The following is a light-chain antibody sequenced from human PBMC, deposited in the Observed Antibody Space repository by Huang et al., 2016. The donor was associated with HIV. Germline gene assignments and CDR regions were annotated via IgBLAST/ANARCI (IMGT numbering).Light chain of an antibody. CDR1: QSFTTW. V-gene: IGKV1-5*01. Sequence: DIQMTQSPSTLSASVGDRVTITCRASQSFTTWLAWYQQKPGKAPKLLIYEVSSLESGVPSRFSGSGSGTEFTLTISSLQPDDFATYYCQQYDGYPWTFGQGTKVEIK. CDR3: QQYDGYPWT. J-gene: IGKJ1*01. CDR2: EVS.